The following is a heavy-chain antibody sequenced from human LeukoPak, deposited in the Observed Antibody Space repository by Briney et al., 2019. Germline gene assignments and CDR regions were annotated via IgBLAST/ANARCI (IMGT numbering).Heavy chain of an antibody. J-gene: IGHJ3*02. Sequence: ASVKVSCKASGYTFTGVYMHWVRHPHAQGLEWMGRINPNSGGTNDAQKFQGRVSMTRDTSISTAYMELSRLRSDDTAVYYCARDDGYCGGDCYRDAFDIWGQGTMVTVSS. CDR2: INPNSGGT. V-gene: IGHV1-2*06. CDR1: GYTFTGVY. D-gene: IGHD2-21*02. CDR3: ARDDGYCGGDCYRDAFDI.